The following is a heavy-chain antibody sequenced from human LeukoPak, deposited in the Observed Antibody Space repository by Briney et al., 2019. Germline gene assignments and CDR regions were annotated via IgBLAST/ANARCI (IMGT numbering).Heavy chain of an antibody. V-gene: IGHV1-69*13. CDR1: GGTFSSNT. J-gene: IGHJ3*02. Sequence: SVKVSCKASGGTFSSNTISWERQAPGQGLECMGGIIPIFGTANYAQKFQGRVTITADESTSTAYMELSSLRYEDTAVYYCARVWCSGGSSYSSRGAFDIWGQGTMVTLSS. CDR2: IIPIFGTA. CDR3: ARVWCSGGSSYSSRGAFDI. D-gene: IGHD2-15*01.